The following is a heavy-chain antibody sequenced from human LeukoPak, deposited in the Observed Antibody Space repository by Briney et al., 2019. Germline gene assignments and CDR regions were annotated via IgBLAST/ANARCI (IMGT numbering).Heavy chain of an antibody. V-gene: IGHV3-11*01. Sequence: GGSLLLSCAASGFTFSDYYMSWIRQAPGKGLEWVSYISSSGSTIYYADSVKGRFTISRDNAKNSLYLQMNSLRAEDTAVYYCAREYPGIAAAGMTLFDYWGQGTLVTVSS. CDR1: GFTFSDYY. D-gene: IGHD6-13*01. J-gene: IGHJ4*02. CDR3: AREYPGIAAAGMTLFDY. CDR2: ISSSGSTI.